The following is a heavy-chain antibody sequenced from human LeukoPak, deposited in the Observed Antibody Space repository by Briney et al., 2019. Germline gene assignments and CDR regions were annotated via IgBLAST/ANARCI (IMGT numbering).Heavy chain of an antibody. J-gene: IGHJ4*02. Sequence: GGSLRLSCAASGFTFSDNCMTWVRRAPGKGLECVANIKQDGSEKYYVDSVKGRFTISRDNAKKSVYLQMNSLRVEDSAVYYCAKVDGGQSIWGQGTLVTVSS. D-gene: IGHD6-6*01. CDR1: GFTFSDNC. CDR3: AKVDGGQSI. CDR2: IKQDGSEK. V-gene: IGHV3-7*01.